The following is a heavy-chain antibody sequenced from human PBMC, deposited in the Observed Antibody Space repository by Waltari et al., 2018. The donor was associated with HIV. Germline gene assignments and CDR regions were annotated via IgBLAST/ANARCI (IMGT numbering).Heavy chain of an antibody. V-gene: IGHV3-48*01. CDR3: ARDRGYCSSTSCYSENWFDP. CDR1: GFTFSSYS. D-gene: IGHD2-2*01. Sequence: EVQLVESGGGLVQPGGSLRLSCAASGFTFSSYSMNWVRQAPGKGLEWVSYISSSSSTIYYADSVKGRFTISRDNAKNSLYLQMNSLRAEDTAVYYCARDRGYCSSTSCYSENWFDPWGQGTLVTVSS. J-gene: IGHJ5*02. CDR2: ISSSSSTI.